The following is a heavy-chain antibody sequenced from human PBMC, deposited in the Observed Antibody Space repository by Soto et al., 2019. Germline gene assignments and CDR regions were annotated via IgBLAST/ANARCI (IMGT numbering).Heavy chain of an antibody. CDR2: IYYSGST. J-gene: IGHJ3*02. D-gene: IGHD2-15*01. CDR1: GGSISSGDYY. Sequence: VQLQESGPGLVKPSQTLSLTCTVSGGSISSGDYYWSWIRQPPGKGLEWIGYIYYSGSTYYNPSLKSRVTISVDTSKNQFSLKLSSVTAADTAVYYCARDCSGGSCYPHDAFDIWGQGTMVTVSS. V-gene: IGHV4-30-4*01. CDR3: ARDCSGGSCYPHDAFDI.